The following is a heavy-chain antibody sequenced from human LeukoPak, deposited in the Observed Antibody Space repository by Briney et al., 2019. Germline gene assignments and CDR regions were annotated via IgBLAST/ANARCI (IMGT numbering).Heavy chain of an antibody. J-gene: IGHJ3*02. CDR3: ARATPTYGILTGYPPHGAFDI. CDR2: IIPIFGIT. V-gene: IGHV1-69*13. D-gene: IGHD3-9*01. Sequence: ASVKVSCKASGGTFSSYAISWVRQAPGQGLEWMGGIIPIFGITNYAQKFQGRVTITADESTSTAYMELSSLRSEDTAVYYCARATPTYGILTGYPPHGAFDIWGQGTMVTVSS. CDR1: GGTFSSYA.